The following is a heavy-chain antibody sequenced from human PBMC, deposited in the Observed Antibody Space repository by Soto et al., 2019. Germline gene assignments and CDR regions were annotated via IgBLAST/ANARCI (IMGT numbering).Heavy chain of an antibody. Sequence: PSETLSLTCTVSGKSVSTFYWSWIRQPPGKGLEWIGHAYYSGSTNYDPSLKSRVTISVDMSKNQVSLRLTSVTAADTAVYYCARGTDYTQIASYHYGMGVWGQGTSVTVSS. CDR2: AYYSGST. J-gene: IGHJ6*02. V-gene: IGHV4-59*02. CDR1: GKSVSTFY. D-gene: IGHD4-4*01. CDR3: ARGTDYTQIASYHYGMGV.